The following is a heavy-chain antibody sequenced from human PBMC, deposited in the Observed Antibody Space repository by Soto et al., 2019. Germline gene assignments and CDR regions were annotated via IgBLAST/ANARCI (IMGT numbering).Heavy chain of an antibody. CDR2: ISGSGISR. D-gene: IGHD3-10*01. Sequence: ESGGGLVQPGGSLRLSCAASGFTFGTYAMSCVRQAPGKGLEWVSVISGSGISRNYADSVKGRFTIPRDNSKNTLYLQINSLRAEDTAVYYCAKHRQDYRDAFDMWGQGTMVSVSS. J-gene: IGHJ3*02. CDR3: AKHRQDYRDAFDM. V-gene: IGHV3-23*01. CDR1: GFTFGTYA.